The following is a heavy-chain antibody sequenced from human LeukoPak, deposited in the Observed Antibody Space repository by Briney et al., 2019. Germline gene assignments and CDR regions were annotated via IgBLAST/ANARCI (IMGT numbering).Heavy chain of an antibody. CDR2: IYPGDSDP. CDR1: GYSFPTYW. V-gene: IGHV5-51*01. J-gene: IGHJ4*02. CDR3: ARAYSYGSGSYYHFDY. D-gene: IGHD3-10*01. Sequence: GESLKISCKGSGYSFPTYWIAWVRQMPGKGLEWMGSIYPGDSDPRYSPSFQGQVTISADKSISTAYLQWSSLKASDTAIYYCARAYSYGSGSYYHFDYWGQGTLVTVSS.